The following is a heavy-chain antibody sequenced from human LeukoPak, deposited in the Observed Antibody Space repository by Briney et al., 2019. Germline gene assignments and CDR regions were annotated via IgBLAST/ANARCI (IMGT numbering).Heavy chain of an antibody. CDR1: GYTFTSYG. CDR3: ARVGADRTQHNWNYDYYYYYMDV. CDR2: ISAYNGNT. D-gene: IGHD1-7*01. Sequence: ASVKVSCKASGYTFTSYGISWVRQAPGQGLEWMGWISAYNGNTNYAQKFQGRVTITTDESTSTAYMELSSLRSEDTAVYYCARVGADRTQHNWNYDYYYYYMDVWGKGTTVTVSS. J-gene: IGHJ6*03. V-gene: IGHV1-18*01.